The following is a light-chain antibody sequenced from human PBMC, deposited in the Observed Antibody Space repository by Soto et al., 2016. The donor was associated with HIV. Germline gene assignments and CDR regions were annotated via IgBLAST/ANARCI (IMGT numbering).Light chain of an antibody. CDR3: QVWDSSSDHRV. Sequence: SYVLTQPPSVSVAPGKTANITCGGNNIGSKSVHWFQLKPGQAPVLVVYDDNDRPSGIPERFSGSNSGNTATLTISRVEAGDEADYYCQVWDSSSDHRVFGGGTELTVL. CDR1: NIGSKS. V-gene: IGLV3-21*03. J-gene: IGLJ3*02. CDR2: DDN.